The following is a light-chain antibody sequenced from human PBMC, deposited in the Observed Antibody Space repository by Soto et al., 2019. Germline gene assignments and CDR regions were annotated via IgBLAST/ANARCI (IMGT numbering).Light chain of an antibody. CDR3: GAWDSSLSAVV. V-gene: IGLV1-51*01. Sequence: QSVLTQPPSVSAAPGQKVTISCSGSSANVVSNYVSWYQQLPGAAPELLIYDNNKRPSGIPDRFSGSKSGTSATLGITGLQTGDEADYYCGAWDSSLSAVVFGGGTQLTVL. CDR2: DNN. J-gene: IGLJ2*01. CDR1: SANVVSNY.